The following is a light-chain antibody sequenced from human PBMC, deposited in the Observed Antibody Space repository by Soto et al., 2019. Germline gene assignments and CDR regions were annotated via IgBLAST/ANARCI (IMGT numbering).Light chain of an antibody. CDR1: QSISSW. V-gene: IGKV1-5*03. CDR3: QQYNNYSPT. J-gene: IGKJ1*01. Sequence: IQMTQSPSTLSASVGDRVTITCRASQSISSWLAWYQQKPGKAPKVLIYKASSLESGVPSRFSGSGSGTEFTLTISSLQPDDFATYYCQQYNNYSPTFGQGTNVDIK. CDR2: KAS.